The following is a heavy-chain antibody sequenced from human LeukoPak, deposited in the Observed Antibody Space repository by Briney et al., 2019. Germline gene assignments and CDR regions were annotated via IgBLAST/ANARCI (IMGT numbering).Heavy chain of an antibody. CDR1: GFTFSSYS. CDR3: ASLDSSGPTGDAFDI. Sequence: GGSLRLSCAASGFTFSSYSMNWVRQAPGKGLEWVSSISSSSSYIYYADSVKGRFTISRDNAKNSLYLQMNSLRAEDTAVYYCASLDSSGPTGDAFDIWGQGTMVTVSS. D-gene: IGHD6-19*01. J-gene: IGHJ3*02. CDR2: ISSSSSYI. V-gene: IGHV3-21*01.